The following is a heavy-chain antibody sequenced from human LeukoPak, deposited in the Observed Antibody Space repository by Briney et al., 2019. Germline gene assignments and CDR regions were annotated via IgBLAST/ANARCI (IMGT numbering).Heavy chain of an antibody. D-gene: IGHD3-22*01. CDR2: MYYSGST. CDR1: GGSISSGDYY. CDR3: ARPSYYDSRIDP. Sequence: SETLSLTCTVSGGSISSGDYYWSWIRQPPGKGLEWIAYMYYSGSTYYNPSLKSRVTMSADTSKNQLSLKLSSVTAADTAVYYCARPSYYDSRIDPWGQGILVTVSS. V-gene: IGHV4-30-4*01. J-gene: IGHJ5*02.